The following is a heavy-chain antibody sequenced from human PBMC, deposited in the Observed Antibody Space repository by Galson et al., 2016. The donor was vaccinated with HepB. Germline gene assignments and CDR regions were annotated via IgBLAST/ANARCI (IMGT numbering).Heavy chain of an antibody. D-gene: IGHD3-16*01. CDR1: GFTFSDYW. J-gene: IGHJ6*04. CDR3: ARGGSDYICGSQNYNYGFDV. CDR2: INNDGGTT. V-gene: IGHV3-74*01. Sequence: SLRLSCAASGFTFSDYWMHWVRQVPGKGLVWLSRINNDGGTTNYAESVKGRFTISRDNAKNTLYLQMNSLRADDTAVYYCARGGSDYICGSQNYNYGFDVWGKGTTVTVSS.